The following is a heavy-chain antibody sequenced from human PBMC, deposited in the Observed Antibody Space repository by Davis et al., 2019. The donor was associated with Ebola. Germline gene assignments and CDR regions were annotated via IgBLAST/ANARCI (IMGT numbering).Heavy chain of an antibody. Sequence: GGSLRLSCAASGFTFTNTWMNWVRQAPGKGLEWVSAISGSGGSTYYADSVKGRFTISRDNSKNTVDLQMNNLGAEDTAVYYCAKDLLSTAVITFDYWGQGTLVTVSS. D-gene: IGHD4-11*01. CDR2: ISGSGGST. J-gene: IGHJ4*02. CDR1: GFTFTNTW. V-gene: IGHV3-23*01. CDR3: AKDLLSTAVITFDY.